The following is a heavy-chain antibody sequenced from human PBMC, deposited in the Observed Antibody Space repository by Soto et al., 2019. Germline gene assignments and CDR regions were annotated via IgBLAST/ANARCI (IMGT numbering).Heavy chain of an antibody. J-gene: IGHJ4*02. D-gene: IGHD6-6*01. Sequence: ASVKVSCKASGGTFSSYAISWVRQAPGQGLEWMGGIIPIFGTANYAQKFQGRVTITADESTSTAYMELSSLRSEDTAVYYCARALIHSPLYSSSSPFDYWGQGTLVTVSS. CDR2: IIPIFGTA. V-gene: IGHV1-69*13. CDR1: GGTFSSYA. CDR3: ARALIHSPLYSSSSPFDY.